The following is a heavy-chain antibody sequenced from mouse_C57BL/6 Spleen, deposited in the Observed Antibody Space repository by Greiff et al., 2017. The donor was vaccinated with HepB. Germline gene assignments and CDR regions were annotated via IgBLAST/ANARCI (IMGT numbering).Heavy chain of an antibody. D-gene: IGHD2-3*01. CDR3: ARRDDGYYDGGNYAMDY. CDR2: IWSGGST. V-gene: IGHV2-2*01. J-gene: IGHJ4*01. Sequence: QVQLKQSGPGLVQPSQSLSITCTVSGFSLTSYGVHWVRQSPGKGLEWLGVIWSGGSTDYNAAFISRLSISKDNSKSQVFFKMNSLQADDIAIYYCARRDDGYYDGGNYAMDYWGQGTSVTVSS. CDR1: GFSLTSYG.